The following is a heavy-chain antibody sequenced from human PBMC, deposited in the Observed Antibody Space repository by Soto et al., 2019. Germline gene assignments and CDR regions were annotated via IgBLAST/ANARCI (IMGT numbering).Heavy chain of an antibody. CDR1: GGCLSDFY. D-gene: IGHD1-26*01. V-gene: IGHV4-34*01. Sequence: SETLSLTCAVSGGCLSDFYWPWIRQSPGKGLEWIGEIHPSGRTYYNPSLRSRVTISIDMSKNQFSLKLLSLTAADTAVYYCGRGRDVYKVGNVWGQGTSVTVSS. CDR2: IHPSGRT. J-gene: IGHJ6*02. CDR3: GRGRDVYKVGNV.